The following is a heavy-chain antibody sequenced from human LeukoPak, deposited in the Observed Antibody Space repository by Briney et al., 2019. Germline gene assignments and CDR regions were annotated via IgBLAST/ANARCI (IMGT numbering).Heavy chain of an antibody. CDR2: ITSGGDYI. Sequence: GGSLRLSCAASGFTFNTFNMNWVRQAPGKGLEWVSSITSGGDYIYYADSVKGRFTISRDNAKNTLYLQMNGLRAEDTAVYYCARDLRIAGSYYYMDVWGKGTTVTVSS. V-gene: IGHV3-21*01. J-gene: IGHJ6*03. D-gene: IGHD1-26*01. CDR1: GFTFNTFN. CDR3: ARDLRIAGSYYYMDV.